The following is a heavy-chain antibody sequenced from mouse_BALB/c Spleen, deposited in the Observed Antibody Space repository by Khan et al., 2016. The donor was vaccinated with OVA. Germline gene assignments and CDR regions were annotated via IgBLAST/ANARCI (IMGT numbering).Heavy chain of an antibody. D-gene: IGHD3-1*01. CDR1: GFTFSSFG. V-gene: IGHV5-17*02. CDR3: TRWRNSGFDY. J-gene: IGHJ2*01. CDR2: ISSGSSTI. Sequence: EVQLVESGGGLVQPGGSRKLSCAASGFTFSSFGMHWVRQAPEKGLEWVAYISSGSSTIFYADTVKGRCTVSRDNPKYTLFLKMTSRRTAETAIYYCTRWRNSGFDYWGQGTTLTVSS.